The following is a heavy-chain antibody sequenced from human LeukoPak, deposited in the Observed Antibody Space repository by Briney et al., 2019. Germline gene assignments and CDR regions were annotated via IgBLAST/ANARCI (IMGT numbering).Heavy chain of an antibody. CDR3: AREDWGWAAFDI. V-gene: IGHV3-48*01. CDR1: GFTFSSYS. CDR2: ISSSSSTI. D-gene: IGHD7-27*01. J-gene: IGHJ3*02. Sequence: GGSLRLSCAASGFTFSSYSMNWIRQAPGKGLEWVSYISSSSSTIYYADSVKGRFTISRDNAKNSLYLQMNSLRAEDTAVYYCAREDWGWAAFDIWGQGTMVTVSS.